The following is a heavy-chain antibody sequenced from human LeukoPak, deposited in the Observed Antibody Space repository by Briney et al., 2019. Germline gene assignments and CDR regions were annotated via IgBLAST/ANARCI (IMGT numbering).Heavy chain of an antibody. D-gene: IGHD2-2*01. V-gene: IGHV3-7*01. J-gene: IGHJ6*03. CDR3: GRAGPVTKDHFMDV. Sequence: GGSLRLSCAASEFTFSSYEMNWVRQAPGKGLEWVANIYLDGSRAYYVDSVKGRFTISRDNAKNSLFLQMNSLSAEDTAVYYCGRAGPVTKDHFMDVWGKGTTVTVSS. CDR1: EFTFSSYE. CDR2: IYLDGSRA.